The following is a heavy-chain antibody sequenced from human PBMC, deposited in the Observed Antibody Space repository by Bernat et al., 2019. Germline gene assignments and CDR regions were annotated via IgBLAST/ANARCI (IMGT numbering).Heavy chain of an antibody. CDR3: ARDTAAAALYYFDY. CDR1: GFTVSSNY. J-gene: IGHJ4*02. D-gene: IGHD6-13*01. V-gene: IGHV3-66*03. CDR2: IYSGGST. Sequence: EVQLVESGGGLIQPGGSLRLSCAASGFTVSSNYMSWVRQAPGKGLEWVSVIYSGGSTYYADSVKGRFTISRDNSKNTLYLQMNSLRAEDTAVYYCARDTAAAALYYFDYWGQGTLVTVSS.